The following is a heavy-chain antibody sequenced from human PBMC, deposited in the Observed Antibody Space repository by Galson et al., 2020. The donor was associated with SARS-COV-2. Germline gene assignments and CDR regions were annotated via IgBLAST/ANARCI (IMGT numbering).Heavy chain of an antibody. J-gene: IGHJ5*02. Sequence: SETLSLTCAVHDASCGYCHWTWVPQSPEKGLEWIGGASPGRNTHYTPSLKSRVTSLVDTSNNPFSLKLTSVTAADTAGYYCARGHGTEENAWGQGGLGTVSS. V-gene: IGHV4-34*01. CDR2: ASPGRNT. CDR3: ARGHGTEENA. CDR1: DASCGYCH.